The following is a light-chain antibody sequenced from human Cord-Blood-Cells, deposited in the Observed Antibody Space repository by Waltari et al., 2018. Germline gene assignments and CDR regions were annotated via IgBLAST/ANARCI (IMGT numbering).Light chain of an antibody. CDR1: SSDVGSYNL. V-gene: IGLV2-23*01. Sequence: QSALTQPASVSGSPGQSITISCPGTSSDVGSYNLVSWYQQHPGKAPKLMLYEGSKRPSGVSNRFSGSKSGNTASLTISGLQAEDEADYYCCSYAGSSTNWVFGGGTKLTVL. J-gene: IGLJ3*02. CDR2: EGS. CDR3: CSYAGSSTNWV.